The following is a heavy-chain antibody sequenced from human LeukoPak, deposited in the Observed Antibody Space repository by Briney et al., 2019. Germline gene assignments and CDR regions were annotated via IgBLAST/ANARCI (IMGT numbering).Heavy chain of an antibody. V-gene: IGHV4-34*01. D-gene: IGHD3-3*01. CDR2: IYYSGST. J-gene: IGHJ3*02. Sequence: SETLSLTCAVYGGSFSGYYWGWIRQPPRKGLGWIGSIYYSGSTYYNTSLKSRVTISVDTSKNQFSLKLSSVAAADTDVYYCARVITIFGVVIIPSAFDIWGQGTMVTVSS. CDR1: GGSFSGYY. CDR3: ARVITIFGVVIIPSAFDI.